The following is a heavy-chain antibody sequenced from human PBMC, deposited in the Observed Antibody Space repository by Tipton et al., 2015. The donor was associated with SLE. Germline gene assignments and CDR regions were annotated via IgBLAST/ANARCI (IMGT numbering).Heavy chain of an antibody. CDR3: ATVIVGATGWFDP. V-gene: IGHV4-61*01. J-gene: IGHJ5*02. CDR2: IYYSGST. CDR1: GGSVSSGSYY. Sequence: TLSLTCTVSGGSVSSGSYYWSWIRQPPGKGLEWIGYIYYSGSTNYNLSLKSRVTISVDTSKNQFSLKLSSVTAADTAVYYCATVIVGATGWFDPWGQGTLVTVSA. D-gene: IGHD1-26*01.